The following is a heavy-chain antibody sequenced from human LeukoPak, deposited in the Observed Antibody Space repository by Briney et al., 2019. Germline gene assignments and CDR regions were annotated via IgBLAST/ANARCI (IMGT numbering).Heavy chain of an antibody. J-gene: IGHJ4*02. V-gene: IGHV3-23*01. CDR1: GFTFSSYA. CDR3: AKATYYSSGHGYYFDY. Sequence: GGSLRLSCAASGFTFSSYAMIWVRQAPGKGLEWVSGISGSSGSTYYADSVKGRFTISGDNSKNTLYLQMNSLRAEDTAVYYCAKATYYSSGHGYYFDYWGQGTLVTVSS. D-gene: IGHD6-19*01. CDR2: ISGSSGST.